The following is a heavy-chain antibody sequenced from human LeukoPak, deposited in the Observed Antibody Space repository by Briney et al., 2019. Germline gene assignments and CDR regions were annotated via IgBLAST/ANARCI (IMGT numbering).Heavy chain of an antibody. D-gene: IGHD3-3*01. J-gene: IGHJ4*02. Sequence: GSLRLSCAGSGFTFSSYSMGWVRQAPGKGLEWVANIKDSGIEKEYVDSVKGRFTISRDNAKNSLYLQMNSLRVEDTDLYFCARWRGAQSEFDYWGQGTQVTVSS. CDR2: IKDSGIEK. V-gene: IGHV3-7*01. CDR3: ARWRGAQSEFDY. CDR1: GFTFSSYS.